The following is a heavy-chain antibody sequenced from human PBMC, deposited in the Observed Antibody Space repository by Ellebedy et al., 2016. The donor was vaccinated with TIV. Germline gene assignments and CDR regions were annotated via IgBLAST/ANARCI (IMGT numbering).Heavy chain of an antibody. Sequence: GESLKISCAASGFTFRSYAMSWVRQAPGKGLEWVSAISGGGYNTYYADSVKGRFTISRDNSKKTLYLQMNNLRAEDTAVYYCARSVLAYASGWPWFDPWGQGTLVTVSS. J-gene: IGHJ5*02. CDR2: ISGGGYNT. D-gene: IGHD2-2*01. CDR1: GFTFRSYA. V-gene: IGHV3-23*01. CDR3: ARSVLAYASGWPWFDP.